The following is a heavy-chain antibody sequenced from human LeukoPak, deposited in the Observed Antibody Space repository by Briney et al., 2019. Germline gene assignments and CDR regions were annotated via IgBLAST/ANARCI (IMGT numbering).Heavy chain of an antibody. D-gene: IGHD3-10*01. J-gene: IGHJ4*02. CDR1: GGSFSGYY. V-gene: IGHV4-34*01. CDR2: INHSGST. CDR3: ARAYYYGSGSYYHLDY. Sequence: PSETLSLTCAVYGGSFSGYYWSWIRQPPGKGLEWIGEINHSGSTNYNPSLKSRVTISVDTSKNQFSLKLSSVTAADTAVYYCARAYYYGSGSYYHLDYWGQGTLVTVSS.